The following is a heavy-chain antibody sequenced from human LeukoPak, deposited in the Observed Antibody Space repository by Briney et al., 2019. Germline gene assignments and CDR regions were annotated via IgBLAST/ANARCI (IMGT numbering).Heavy chain of an antibody. CDR3: AKELGSAPWFDP. V-gene: IGHV3-23*01. D-gene: IGHD3-10*01. Sequence: WGALRISCAASGFTFCSYAKSLGRPAPGKGLGWVSAISGSGGRTYYADSVKGRFTISRDNSKNTLYLRMNSLRAEDTAVYYCAKELGSAPWFDPWGQGTLVTVSS. CDR1: GFTFCSYA. CDR2: ISGSGGRT. J-gene: IGHJ5*02.